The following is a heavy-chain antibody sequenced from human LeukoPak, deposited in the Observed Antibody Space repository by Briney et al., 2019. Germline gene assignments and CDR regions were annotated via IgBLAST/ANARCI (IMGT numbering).Heavy chain of an antibody. V-gene: IGHV3-43D*03. CDR3: AKDGEGGSGIMIPTGLGYFDY. CDR2: ISWDDGST. Sequence: QPGGSLRLSCAASGFTFDDYAMNWVRQAPGKGLEWVSLISWDDGSTYYADSVKGRFTISRDNSKNSLYLQMNSLRAEDTALYYCAKDGEGGSGIMIPTGLGYFDYWGQGTLVTVSS. J-gene: IGHJ4*02. CDR1: GFTFDDYA. D-gene: IGHD3-16*01.